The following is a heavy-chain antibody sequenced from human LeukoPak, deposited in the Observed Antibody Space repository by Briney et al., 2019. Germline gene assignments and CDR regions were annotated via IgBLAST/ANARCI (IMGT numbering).Heavy chain of an antibody. CDR2: IHGSGSI. CDR3: ARETVVPVGFAY. CDR1: GYFISSGYY. V-gene: IGHV4-38-2*02. J-gene: IGHJ4*02. Sequence: SETLSLTCSMSGYFISSGYYWAWFRQPPGKGLEWIASIHGSGSISYNPSLKSRVTISKDTSKNQFSLKVTSVTAADTAVYYCARETVVPVGFAYWGQGILVTVSS. D-gene: IGHD2-15*01.